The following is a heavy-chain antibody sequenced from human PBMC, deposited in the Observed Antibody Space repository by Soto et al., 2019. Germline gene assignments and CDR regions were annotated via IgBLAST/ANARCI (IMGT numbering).Heavy chain of an antibody. D-gene: IGHD3-3*01. Sequence: GGSLRLSCAASGFTFTSYAVHWVRQAPGKGLEWVAVVSYDGSNKYYADSVKGRFTISRDNSKNSLYLQMNSLRAEDTAVYYCARDRYSYYDFWSGSLPYYYFGMDVWGQGTTVTVSS. CDR1: GFTFTSYA. CDR3: ARDRYSYYDFWSGSLPYYYFGMDV. V-gene: IGHV3-30-3*01. J-gene: IGHJ6*02. CDR2: VSYDGSNK.